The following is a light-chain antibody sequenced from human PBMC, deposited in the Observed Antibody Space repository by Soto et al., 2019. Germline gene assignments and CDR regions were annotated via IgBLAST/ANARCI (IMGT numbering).Light chain of an antibody. CDR3: QQSHSSPLS. CDR1: QSISRN. Sequence: IQMTQSPSSLSASVGDRVTITCRASQSISRNLNWYQQKPGKAPELLIYTASNLQSGVPSRFSGSGSGTDFALTISSLQPEDPAVYYCQQSHSSPLSFGGGTKVDIK. J-gene: IGKJ4*01. V-gene: IGKV1-39*01. CDR2: TAS.